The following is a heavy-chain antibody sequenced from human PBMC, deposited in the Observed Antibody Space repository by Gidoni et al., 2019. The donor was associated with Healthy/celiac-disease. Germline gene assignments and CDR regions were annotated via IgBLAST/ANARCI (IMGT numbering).Heavy chain of an antibody. Sequence: EVQLVESGGGLVKPGGSLRLSCAASGFTFSSYSMNWVRQAPGKGLEWVSSISSSSSYIYYADSVKGRFTISRDNAKNSLYLQMNSLRAEDTAVYYCARWVWELPPPRYGMDVWGQGTTVTVSS. CDR2: ISSSSSYI. D-gene: IGHD1-26*01. CDR3: ARWVWELPPPRYGMDV. CDR1: GFTFSSYS. J-gene: IGHJ6*02. V-gene: IGHV3-21*01.